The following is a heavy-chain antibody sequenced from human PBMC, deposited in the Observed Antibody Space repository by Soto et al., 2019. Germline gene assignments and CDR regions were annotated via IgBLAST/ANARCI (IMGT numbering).Heavy chain of an antibody. D-gene: IGHD3-3*01. CDR1: GGSXSSYY. J-gene: IGHJ4*02. CDR2: IYYSGST. CDR3: ARHRKYYDFWSGYYTRTYFDY. Sequence: SETLSLTCTVSGGSXSSYYWSWIRQPPGKGLEWIGYIYYSGSTNYNPSLKSRVTISVDTSKNQFSLKLSSVTAADTAVYYCARHRKYYDFWSGYYTRTYFDYWGQGTLVTVSS. V-gene: IGHV4-59*08.